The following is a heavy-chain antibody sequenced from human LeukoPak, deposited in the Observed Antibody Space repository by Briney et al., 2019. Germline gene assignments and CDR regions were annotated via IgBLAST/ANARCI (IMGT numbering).Heavy chain of an antibody. J-gene: IGHJ4*02. CDR3: ARDKAEGPSRLDN. CDR1: GFSFSSYW. D-gene: IGHD2-2*01. CDR2: IKQDGSEH. Sequence: PGGSLRLSCATAGFSFSSYWMSWVRQAPGKGLEWVANIKQDGSEHYYVDSVKGRFTISRDNAKNSLYLQMSGLRAEDTAVYYCARDKAEGPSRLDNWGQGTLVTVSP. V-gene: IGHV3-7*01.